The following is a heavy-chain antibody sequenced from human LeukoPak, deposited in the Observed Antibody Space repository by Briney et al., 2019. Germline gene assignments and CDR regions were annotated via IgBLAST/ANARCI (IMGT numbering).Heavy chain of an antibody. V-gene: IGHV1-18*01. CDR2: ISAYNGNT. Sequence: GASVKVSCKASGYTFTSYGISWVRQAPGQGLEWMGWISAYNGNTNYAQKLQGRVTMTTDTSTSTAYMELRSLRSDDTAVYYCARARQGYCSSTSCRGVNYYYYGMDVWGQGTTVTVSS. D-gene: IGHD2-2*01. J-gene: IGHJ6*02. CDR1: GYTFTSYG. CDR3: ARARQGYCSSTSCRGVNYYYYGMDV.